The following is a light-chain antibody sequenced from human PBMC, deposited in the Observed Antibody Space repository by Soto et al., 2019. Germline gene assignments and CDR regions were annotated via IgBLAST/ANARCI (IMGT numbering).Light chain of an antibody. J-gene: IGKJ4*01. V-gene: IGKV2-28*01. Sequence: DIVMTQSPLSLPVTPGEPTSISCRSSRSILSSNGYNYLDWYVQRPGQSPQLLTYLASNRASGVPDRFSGSGSGTDFTLKISRVEAEDVGVYYCMQGLTTPLTFGGGTKVEIK. CDR1: RSILSSNGYNY. CDR3: MQGLTTPLT. CDR2: LAS.